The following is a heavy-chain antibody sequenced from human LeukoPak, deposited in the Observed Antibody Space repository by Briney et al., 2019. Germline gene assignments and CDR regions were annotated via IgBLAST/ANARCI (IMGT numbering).Heavy chain of an antibody. V-gene: IGHV1-3*01. D-gene: IGHD6-13*01. CDR3: ARGVLAAAEKYAFDI. J-gene: IGHJ3*02. Sequence: KFQGRVTITRDTSASTAYMELSSLRSEDTAVYYCARGVLAAAEKYAFDIWGQGTMVTVSS.